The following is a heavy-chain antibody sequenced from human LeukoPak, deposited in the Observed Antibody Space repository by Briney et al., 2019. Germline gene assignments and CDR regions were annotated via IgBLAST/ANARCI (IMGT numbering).Heavy chain of an antibody. Sequence: PGGSLRLSCAASGFTFSSYEMNWVRQAPGKGLEWVSYISNSGSTIYYADSVKGRFTISRDNAKNSLYLQMNSLRAEDTAVYYCARDGDTMIHRAFDIWGQGTMVTVSS. J-gene: IGHJ3*02. V-gene: IGHV3-48*03. CDR3: ARDGDTMIHRAFDI. D-gene: IGHD3-22*01. CDR1: GFTFSSYE. CDR2: ISNSGSTI.